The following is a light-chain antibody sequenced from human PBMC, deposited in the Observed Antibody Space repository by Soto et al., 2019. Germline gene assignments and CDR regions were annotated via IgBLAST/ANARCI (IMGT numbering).Light chain of an antibody. V-gene: IGKV3-15*01. CDR3: QKYNDWPIWG. CDR2: GAS. Sequence: EIEVTQSPATLSVSPGERATLSCRASQSVNRNLAWYQQKPGQAPRLLIYGASTRATGIPTRFSGSGSGTEFTLTISSLQSEDFAVYYCQKYNDWPIWGFGQGTKVEIK. J-gene: IGKJ1*01. CDR1: QSVNRN.